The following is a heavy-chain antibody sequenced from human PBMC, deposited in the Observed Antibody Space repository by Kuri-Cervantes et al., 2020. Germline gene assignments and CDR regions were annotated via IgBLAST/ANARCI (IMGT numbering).Heavy chain of an antibody. D-gene: IGHD3-3*01. V-gene: IGHV1-69*13. J-gene: IGHJ6*03. CDR3: ARGSYYDFWSGYYTHSYYYYMDV. Sequence: SVKVSCKPSEDTFSSHAISWVRQAPGQGLEWIGSIIPIYDTAEYAQKFQGRVTITADESTNTAYMELSSLRSEDTAVYYCARGSYYDFWSGYYTHSYYYYMDVWGKGTTVTVSS. CDR1: EDTFSSHA. CDR2: IIPIYDTA.